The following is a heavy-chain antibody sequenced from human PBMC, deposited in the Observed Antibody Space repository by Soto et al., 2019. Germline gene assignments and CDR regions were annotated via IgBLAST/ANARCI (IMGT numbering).Heavy chain of an antibody. CDR1: GFSLSNARMG. Sequence: QVTLKESGPVLVKPTETLTLTCTVSGFSLSNARMGVSWIRQPPGKALEWLTHIFSNDEKSYSTSLKSRLTTSKDTSKSQVVLTMTNMDPVDTATYYCARTHIVVVTAIFAFDIWGQGTMVTVSS. CDR3: ARTHIVVVTAIFAFDI. V-gene: IGHV2-26*01. D-gene: IGHD2-21*02. CDR2: IFSNDEK. J-gene: IGHJ3*02.